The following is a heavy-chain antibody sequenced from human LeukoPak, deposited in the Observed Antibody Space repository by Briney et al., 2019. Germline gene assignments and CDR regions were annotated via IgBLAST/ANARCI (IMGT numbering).Heavy chain of an antibody. Sequence: SETLSLTCTVSGGSISSSYWSWIRQPPGKGLEWIGYIYYSGSTNYNPSLKSRVTISVDTSKNQFSLKLSSVAAADTAVYYCARYNYDFWSGYSKWFDPWGQGTLVTVSS. V-gene: IGHV4-59*01. CDR2: IYYSGST. J-gene: IGHJ5*02. CDR3: ARYNYDFWSGYSKWFDP. CDR1: GGSISSSY. D-gene: IGHD3-3*01.